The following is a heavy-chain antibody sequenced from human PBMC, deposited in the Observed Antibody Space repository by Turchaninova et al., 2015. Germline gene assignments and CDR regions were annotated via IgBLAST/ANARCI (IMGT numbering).Heavy chain of an antibody. J-gene: IGHJ4*02. V-gene: IGHV3-49*04. D-gene: IGHD2-15*01. CDR2: IRSKPYGATT. Sequence: EVQLVVSGGGLVKPGRSLRLPCTASGFNFGVYAMTWGCRGPGKGLEWVGLIRSKPYGATTEYSASVKGRFTISRDDSKSIAYLQMNSLKTEDTAVYYCTRGLSYCDVGNCYSVYFDYWGQGTLVTVSS. CDR1: GFNFGVYA. CDR3: TRGLSYCDVGNCYSVYFDY.